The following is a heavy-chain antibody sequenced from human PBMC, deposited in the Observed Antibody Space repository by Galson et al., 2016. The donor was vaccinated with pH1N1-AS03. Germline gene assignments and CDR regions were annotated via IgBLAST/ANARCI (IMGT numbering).Heavy chain of an antibody. CDR3: TRFANVSPYYFDQ. J-gene: IGHJ4*02. Sequence: RQAPGQGLEWMGWIHTTTGNPTYAQDFTGRFVFSFETSVSTAYLQITGLKAEDTAVYYCTRFANVSPYYFDQWGQGTLLTVSS. CDR2: IHTTTGNP. D-gene: IGHD3-16*01. V-gene: IGHV7-4-1*02.